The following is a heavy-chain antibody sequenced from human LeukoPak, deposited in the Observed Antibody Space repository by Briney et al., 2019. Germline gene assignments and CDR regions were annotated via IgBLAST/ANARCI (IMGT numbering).Heavy chain of an antibody. Sequence: GGSLRLSCAASGITLRSYGMSWVRQAPGKGLEWVSFISGTGLSTYYGDSVKGRFTISRDNSKNTLYLQMNSLKTEDTGVYYCTSTFDRWREIVWGQGTLVTVSS. CDR2: ISGTGLST. D-gene: IGHD3-9*01. J-gene: IGHJ4*02. CDR1: GITLRSYG. V-gene: IGHV3-23*01. CDR3: TSTFDRWREIV.